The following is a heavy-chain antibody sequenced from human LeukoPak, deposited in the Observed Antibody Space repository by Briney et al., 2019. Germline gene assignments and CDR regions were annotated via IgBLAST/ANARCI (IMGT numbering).Heavy chain of an antibody. J-gene: IGHJ4*02. CDR2: ISSSSSTI. D-gene: IGHD3-22*01. Sequence: GGSLRLSCAASRFTFSSYSMNWVRQAPGKGLEWVSYISSSSSTIYYADSVKGRFTISRDNAKNSLYLQMNSLRAEDTAVYYCARDIRAYYYDSSGLGDYWGQGTLVTVSS. V-gene: IGHV3-48*01. CDR3: ARDIRAYYYDSSGLGDY. CDR1: RFTFSSYS.